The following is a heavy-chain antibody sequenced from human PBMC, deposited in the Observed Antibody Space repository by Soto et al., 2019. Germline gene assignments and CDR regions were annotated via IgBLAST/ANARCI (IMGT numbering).Heavy chain of an antibody. CDR2: ISGSNGDT. CDR1: GYTFINYG. CDR3: GRGGLAVSGTYDY. V-gene: IGHV1-18*01. D-gene: IGHD6-19*01. J-gene: IGHJ4*02. Sequence: VQLVQSGAEVKESGASVKVSCKASGYTFINYGVAWVRRAPGQGPEWMGWISGSNGDTKYAQNLQSRVSLTTDTSTNTAYMELRSLRPDDTAIYFCGRGGLAVSGTYDYWGQGTLVTVSS.